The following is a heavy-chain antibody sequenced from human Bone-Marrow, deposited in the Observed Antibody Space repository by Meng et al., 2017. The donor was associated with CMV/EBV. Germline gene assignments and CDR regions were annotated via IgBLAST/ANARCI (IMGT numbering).Heavy chain of an antibody. V-gene: IGHV3-23*01. CDR1: GFNFNSHD. CDR2: ISGTGQST. CDR3: VKNVGRWDTW. Sequence: GGSLRLSCAASGFNFNSHDMNWVRQAPGKGLEWVSGISGTGQSTFNAASVKGRFTVSRDNSKKMLYLQMNRLRGDDTAIYYCVKNVGRWDTWWGQGPLVTFYS. J-gene: IGHJ4*02. D-gene: IGHD5-18*01.